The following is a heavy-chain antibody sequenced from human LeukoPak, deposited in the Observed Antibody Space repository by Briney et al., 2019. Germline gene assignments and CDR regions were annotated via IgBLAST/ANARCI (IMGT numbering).Heavy chain of an antibody. CDR2: ISYDGSNK. CDR3: AKDWSGSYHYYGMDV. V-gene: IGHV3-30*18. D-gene: IGHD3-3*01. Sequence: GRSLGLSCAASGFTFSSYGMHWVRQAPGKGLEWVAVISYDGSNKYYADSVKGRFTISRDNSKNTLYLQMNSLRAEDTAVYYCAKDWSGSYHYYGMDVWGQGTTVTVSS. J-gene: IGHJ6*02. CDR1: GFTFSSYG.